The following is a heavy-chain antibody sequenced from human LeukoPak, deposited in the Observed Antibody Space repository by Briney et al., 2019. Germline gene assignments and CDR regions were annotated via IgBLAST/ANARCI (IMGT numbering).Heavy chain of an antibody. CDR1: GYTFTSYY. V-gene: IGHV1-46*01. D-gene: IGHD2-2*01. CDR3: ARGGRYCSSTSCSGHDY. J-gene: IGHJ4*02. Sequence: ASVKVSCKASGYTFTSYYMHWVRQAPGQGLEWMGIINPSGGSTSYAQKFQGRVTMTRDTSTSTVYMELRSLRSDDTAVYYCARGGRYCSSTSCSGHDYWGQGTLVTVSS. CDR2: INPSGGST.